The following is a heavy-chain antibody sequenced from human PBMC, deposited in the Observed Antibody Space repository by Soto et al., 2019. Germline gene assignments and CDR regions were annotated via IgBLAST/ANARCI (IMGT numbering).Heavy chain of an antibody. CDR1: GFTFSSYG. CDR3: AREQLVVAADSFDP. D-gene: IGHD2-15*01. CDR2: IWYDGSNK. V-gene: IGHV3-33*01. J-gene: IGHJ5*02. Sequence: GGPLRLSCAASGFTFSSYGMHWVSQAPGKGLEWVAVIWYDGSNKYYADSVKGRFTISRDNSKNTLYLQMNSLRAEDTAVYYCAREQLVVAADSFDPWGQGTLVTVS.